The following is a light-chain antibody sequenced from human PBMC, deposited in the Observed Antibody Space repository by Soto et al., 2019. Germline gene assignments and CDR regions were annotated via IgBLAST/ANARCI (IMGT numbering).Light chain of an antibody. CDR1: SSDVGSYNR. J-gene: IGLJ1*01. CDR3: NSYTSSNTYV. Sequence: QSVLTQPPSVSGSPVQPVTISCTGTSSDVGSYNRVAWYQQPPGTAPKLMIYEVTNRPSGVPDRFSGSKSGNTASLTISGLQAEDEADYYCNSYTSSNTYVFGTGTKVTVL. CDR2: EVT. V-gene: IGLV2-18*02.